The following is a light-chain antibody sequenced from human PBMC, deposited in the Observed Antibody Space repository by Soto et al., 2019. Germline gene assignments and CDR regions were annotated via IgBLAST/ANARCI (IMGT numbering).Light chain of an antibody. J-gene: IGKJ1*01. CDR3: QQYGSSAT. V-gene: IGKV3-20*01. Sequence: IVLKHSRCSLSFSTRERASLSWRSSQSASSSYLAWYQQKPGQAPRLLIYGASSRATGIPDRFSGSGSGTDFTLTSSRLEPDDCAVYYCQQYGSSATVGQGTNVDI. CDR1: QSASSSY. CDR2: GAS.